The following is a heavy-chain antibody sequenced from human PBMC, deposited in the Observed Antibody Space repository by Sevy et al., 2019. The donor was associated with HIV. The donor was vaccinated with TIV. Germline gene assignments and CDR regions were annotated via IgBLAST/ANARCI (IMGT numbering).Heavy chain of an antibody. CDR3: ARVRHDRGYAKDYYGMDV. D-gene: IGHD5-18*01. CDR1: GYTFTGYY. J-gene: IGHJ6*02. CDR2: INPNSGGT. Sequence: ASVKVSCKASGYTFTGYYMHWVRQAPGQGLEWMGWINPNSGGTNYAQKFQGRVTMTRDTSISTACMELSRLRSDDTAVYYCARVRHDRGYAKDYYGMDVWGQGTTVTVSS. V-gene: IGHV1-2*02.